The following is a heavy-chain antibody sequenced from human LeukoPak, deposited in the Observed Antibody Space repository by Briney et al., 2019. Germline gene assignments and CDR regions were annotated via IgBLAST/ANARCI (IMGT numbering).Heavy chain of an antibody. Sequence: SETLSLTCTVSGGSISSSSYYWGWIRQPPGKGLEWIGSIYYSGSTYYNPSLKSRVTISVDTSKNQFSLKLSSVTAADTAVYYCARVGGEGYYDSSGYYDYWGQGTLVTVSS. CDR2: IYYSGST. CDR1: GGSISSSSYY. CDR3: ARVGGEGYYDSSGYYDY. J-gene: IGHJ4*02. D-gene: IGHD3-22*01. V-gene: IGHV4-39*07.